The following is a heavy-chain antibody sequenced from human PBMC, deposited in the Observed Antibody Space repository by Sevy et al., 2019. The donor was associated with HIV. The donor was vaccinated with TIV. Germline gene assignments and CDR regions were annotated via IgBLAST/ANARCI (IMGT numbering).Heavy chain of an antibody. V-gene: IGHV3-30*02. Sequence: GGSLRLSCAASGFTFSSYGMHWVRQAPGKGLERVAFIRYDGSNKYYADSVKGRFTISRDNSKNTLYLQMNSLRAEDMAVYYCAKAVGATPYYYYGMDVWCQGTTVTVSS. J-gene: IGHJ6*02. CDR2: IRYDGSNK. CDR1: GFTFSSYG. CDR3: AKAVGATPYYYYGMDV. D-gene: IGHD1-26*01.